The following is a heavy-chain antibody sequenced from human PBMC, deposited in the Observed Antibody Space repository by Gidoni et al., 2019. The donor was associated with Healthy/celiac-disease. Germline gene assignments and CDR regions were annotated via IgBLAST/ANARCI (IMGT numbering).Heavy chain of an antibody. J-gene: IGHJ4*02. V-gene: IGHV3-33*01. CDR1: GFTFSSYG. CDR3: ARDSSGGLYGYNANGVFDY. CDR2: IWYDGSNK. D-gene: IGHD2-8*02. Sequence: SGFTFSSYGMHWVRQAPGKGLEWVAVIWYDGSNKYYADSVKGRFTISRDNSKNTLYLQMNSLRAEDTAVYYCARDSSGGLYGYNANGVFDYWGQGTLVTVSS.